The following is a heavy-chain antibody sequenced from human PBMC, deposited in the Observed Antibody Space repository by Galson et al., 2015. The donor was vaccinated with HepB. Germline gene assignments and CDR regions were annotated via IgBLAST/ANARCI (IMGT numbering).Heavy chain of an antibody. D-gene: IGHD4-17*01. V-gene: IGHV2-70*04. J-gene: IGHJ3*02. CDR3: ARSPESYGDYALHDAFDI. CDR2: IDWDDDK. CDR1: GFSLSTSGMR. Sequence: PALVKPTQTLTLTCTFSGFSLSTSGMRVSWIRQPPGKALEWLARIDWDDDKFYSTSLKTRLTISKDTSKNQVVLTMTNMDPVDTATYYCARSPESYGDYALHDAFDIWGQGTMVTVSS.